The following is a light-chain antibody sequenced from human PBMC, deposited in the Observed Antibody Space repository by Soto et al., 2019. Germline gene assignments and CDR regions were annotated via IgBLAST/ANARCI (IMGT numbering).Light chain of an antibody. CDR2: AAS. Sequence: DIQMTQSPSSLSASAGDRVTITCRPSQSISSSLNWYQQKPGKAPKPLIYAASSLQSGVPSRFRGSGSGTDFTLTITSLQPDDFATYYCQQSYSTPPTFGQGTKVEFK. CDR3: QQSYSTPPT. J-gene: IGKJ1*01. V-gene: IGKV1-39*01. CDR1: QSISSS.